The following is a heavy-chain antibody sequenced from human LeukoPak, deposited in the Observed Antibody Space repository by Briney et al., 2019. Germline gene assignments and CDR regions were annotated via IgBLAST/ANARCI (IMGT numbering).Heavy chain of an antibody. Sequence: QAGGSLRLSCAASGFTFSSYWMHWVRQAPGKGLVWVSRIDSDGSSTSYADSVKGRFTISRVNAKNTLYLQMNSLRAEDTAVYYCARDAFGVNKSSFWGQGTLVTVSS. CDR3: ARDAFGVNKSSF. CDR2: IDSDGSST. J-gene: IGHJ4*02. CDR1: GFTFSSYW. V-gene: IGHV3-74*01. D-gene: IGHD3-3*01.